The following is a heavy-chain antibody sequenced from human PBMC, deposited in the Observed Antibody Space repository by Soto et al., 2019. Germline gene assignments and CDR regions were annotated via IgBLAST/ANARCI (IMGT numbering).Heavy chain of an antibody. D-gene: IGHD2-2*01. CDR1: GFSLSTSGVG. V-gene: IGHV2-5*02. CDR3: AHRLVAAALFDS. J-gene: IGHJ4*02. CDR2: IYWDDDK. Sequence: QITLKESGPTLVKPTQTLTLTCTFSGFSLSTSGVGVGWIRQPPGKALEWLALIYWDDDKRYSPSLKSRLTITNDPSKNQVVLTMTNMDPVDTATYYCAHRLVAAALFDSWGQGTLVTVSS.